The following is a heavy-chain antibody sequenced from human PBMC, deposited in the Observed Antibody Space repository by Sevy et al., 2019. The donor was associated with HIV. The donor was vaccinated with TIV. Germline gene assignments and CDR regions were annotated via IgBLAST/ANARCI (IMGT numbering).Heavy chain of an antibody. D-gene: IGHD2-2*01. Sequence: GGSLRLSCAASGFTFSSYAMHWVRQAPGKGLEWVAVISYDGSNKYYADSVKGRFTISRDNSKNALYLQMNSLRAEDTAVYYCARGAKEWNYCSSTSCYAGPFDYWGQGTLVTVSS. CDR3: ARGAKEWNYCSSTSCYAGPFDY. CDR1: GFTFSSYA. CDR2: ISYDGSNK. V-gene: IGHV3-30*04. J-gene: IGHJ4*02.